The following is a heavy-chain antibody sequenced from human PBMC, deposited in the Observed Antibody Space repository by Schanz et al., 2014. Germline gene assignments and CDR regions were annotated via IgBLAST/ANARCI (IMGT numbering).Heavy chain of an antibody. J-gene: IGHJ3*02. V-gene: IGHV1-2*02. D-gene: IGHD5-18*01. CDR2: ISANSGGT. CDR1: GYTFTDYY. CDR3: TRGGYSYALSAFDI. Sequence: QVQLVQSGAEVKKPGASVKVSCKASGYTFTDYYIHWVRQAPGQGLEWMGWISANSGGTNYAQKFQGRVTMTTDTSTGTAYMELRSLRSDDTALYYCTRGGYSYALSAFDIWGQGTMVTVSS.